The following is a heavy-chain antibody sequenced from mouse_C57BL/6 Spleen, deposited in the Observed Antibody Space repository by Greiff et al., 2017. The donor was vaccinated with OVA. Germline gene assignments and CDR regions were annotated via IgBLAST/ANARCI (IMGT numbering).Heavy chain of an antibody. CDR1: GFTFSSYA. Sequence: EVNVVESGGGLVKPGGSLKLSCAASGFTFSSYAMSWVRQTPEKRLEWVATISDGGSYTYYPDNVKGRFTISRDNAKNNLYLQMSHLKSEDTAMYYCAREGIVTTNAMDYWGQGTSVTVSS. CDR2: ISDGGSYT. CDR3: AREGIVTTNAMDY. D-gene: IGHD2-5*01. V-gene: IGHV5-4*01. J-gene: IGHJ4*01.